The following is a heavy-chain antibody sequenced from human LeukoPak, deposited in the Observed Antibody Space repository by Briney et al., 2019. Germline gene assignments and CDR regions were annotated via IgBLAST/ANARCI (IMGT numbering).Heavy chain of an antibody. CDR2: IYYSGST. CDR1: GGSISSYY. J-gene: IGHJ4*02. CDR3: ARVKLVAITKHFDY. Sequence: PSETLSLTCTVSGGSISSYYWSWIRQPAGKGLEWIGSIYYSGSTYYNPSLKSRVTISVDTSKNQFSLKLSSVTAADTAVYYCARVKLVAITKHFDYWGQGTLVTVSS. D-gene: IGHD2-8*02. V-gene: IGHV4-4*07.